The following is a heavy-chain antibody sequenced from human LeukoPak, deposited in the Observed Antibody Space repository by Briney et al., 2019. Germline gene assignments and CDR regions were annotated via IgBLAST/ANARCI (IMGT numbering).Heavy chain of an antibody. J-gene: IGHJ3*02. CDR3: AADGEAHDAFDI. V-gene: IGHV1-58*01. Sequence: SVTVSFKASGFTFTSSAVQWVRQARGQRLEWIGWIVVGSGNTNYAQKFQERVTITRDMSTSTAYMELSSLRSEDTAVYYCAADGEAHDAFDIWGQGTMVTVSS. CDR2: IVVGSGNT. CDR1: GFTFTSSA.